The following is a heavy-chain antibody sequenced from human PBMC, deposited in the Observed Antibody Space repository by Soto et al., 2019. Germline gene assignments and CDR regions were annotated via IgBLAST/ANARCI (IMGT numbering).Heavy chain of an antibody. J-gene: IGHJ4*02. Sequence: ASVEVTCKASGYTLTGYYMHWVRQAPGQGLEWMGWINPNSGGTNYAQKLQGRVTMTRDTSISTAYMELSRLRSDDTAVYYCARDLVAGYHGPIPAYWGQGTLVTVSS. D-gene: IGHD5-18*01. V-gene: IGHV1-2*02. CDR2: INPNSGGT. CDR3: ARDLVAGYHGPIPAY. CDR1: GYTLTGYY.